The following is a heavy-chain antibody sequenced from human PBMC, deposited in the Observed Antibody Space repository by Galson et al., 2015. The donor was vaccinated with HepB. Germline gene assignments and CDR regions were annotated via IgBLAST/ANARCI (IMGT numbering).Heavy chain of an antibody. V-gene: IGHV3-33*01. J-gene: IGHJ2*01. D-gene: IGHD4-17*01. Sequence: SLRLSCAASGFTFSSYGMHWVRQAPGKGLEWVAVIWYDGSNKYYADSVKGRFTISRDNSKNTLYLQMNSLRAEDTAVYYCARERGWMTTVTTHRFGYFDLWGRGTLVTVSS. CDR1: GFTFSSYG. CDR3: ARERGWMTTVTTHRFGYFDL. CDR2: IWYDGSNK.